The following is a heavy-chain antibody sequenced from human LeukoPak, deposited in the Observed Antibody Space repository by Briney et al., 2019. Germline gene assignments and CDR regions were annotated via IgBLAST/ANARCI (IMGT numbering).Heavy chain of an antibody. CDR1: GGSISSGGHH. CDR3: ARDLAGYVDV. V-gene: IGHV4-61*02. Sequence: SETLSLTCSVSGGSISSGGHHWSWIRQPAGKGLEWIGRIYSSVSTNYNPSFKSRVTILVDTSTNKFSLELTSVTAADTAVYYCARDLAGYVDVWGRGTLVAVAS. CDR2: IYSSVST. J-gene: IGHJ2*01.